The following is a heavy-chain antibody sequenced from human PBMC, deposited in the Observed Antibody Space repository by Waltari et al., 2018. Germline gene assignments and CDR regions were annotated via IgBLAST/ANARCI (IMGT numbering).Heavy chain of an antibody. V-gene: IGHV4-34*01. D-gene: IGHD6-19*01. J-gene: IGHJ4*02. CDR3: ARRRSGEWLVLDY. CDR1: GGSFSGYY. CDR2: INHSGST. Sequence: QVQLQQWGAGLLKPSETLSLTCAVYGGSFSGYYWSWIRQPPGKGLEWIGEINHSGSTNYNPSLKSRVTISVDTSKNQFSLKLSSVTAADTAVYYCARRRSGEWLVLDYWGQGTLVTVSS.